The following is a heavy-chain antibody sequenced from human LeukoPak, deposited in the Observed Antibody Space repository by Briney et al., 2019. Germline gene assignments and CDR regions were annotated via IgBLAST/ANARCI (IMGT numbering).Heavy chain of an antibody. Sequence: PSETLSLTCTVSGGSISSGSYYWSWIRQPAGKGLEWIGRIYTSGSTNYNPSLKTRVTISVDTSKNQFSLKLSSVTAADTAVYYCARVTASSSWRYYYYYYMDVWGKGTTVTVSS. CDR1: GGSISSGSYY. J-gene: IGHJ6*03. CDR3: ARVTASSSWRYYYYYYMDV. V-gene: IGHV4-61*02. D-gene: IGHD6-13*01. CDR2: IYTSGST.